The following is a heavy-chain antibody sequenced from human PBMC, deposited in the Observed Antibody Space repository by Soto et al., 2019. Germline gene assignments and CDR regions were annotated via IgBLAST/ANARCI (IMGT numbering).Heavy chain of an antibody. Sequence: QVQLVQSGAEVKKPGASVKVSCKASGYTFTSYGISWVRQAPGQGLEWMGWISAYNGNTNYAQKLQGRVTMTTDTSTGTASMGLRSLRSDDTAVYYCATSGDSYGYPGYWCQGTLVTVFS. D-gene: IGHD5-18*01. V-gene: IGHV1-18*01. CDR3: ATSGDSYGYPGY. CDR1: GYTFTSYG. J-gene: IGHJ4*02. CDR2: ISAYNGNT.